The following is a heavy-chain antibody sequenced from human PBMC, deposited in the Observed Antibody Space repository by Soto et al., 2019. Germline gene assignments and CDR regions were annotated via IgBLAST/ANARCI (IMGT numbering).Heavy chain of an antibody. CDR2: LVGSGADI. D-gene: IGHD2-8*01. CDR3: GKDLIANNGVWEPFDR. Sequence: EVQLLESGGGWVQPGGSLRLSCAASGFNFPASAMNWVRQAPGKGLQWVSGLVGSGADINYADSVRGRFTVSRDTSRNTLYLQMNSLRDEDTGVYYCGKDLIANNGVWEPFDRWGRGTKVTVSS. CDR1: GFNFPASA. V-gene: IGHV3-23*01. J-gene: IGHJ3*02.